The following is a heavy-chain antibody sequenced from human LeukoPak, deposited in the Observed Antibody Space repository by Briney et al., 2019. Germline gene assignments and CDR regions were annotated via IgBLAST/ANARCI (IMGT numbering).Heavy chain of an antibody. V-gene: IGHV3-21*01. CDR2: ISSSSSCI. J-gene: IGHJ4*02. Sequence: GGSLRLSGAASGFTFSSYSMNWVRQAPGKGLEWVSSISSSSSCIYYADSVKGRFTISRDNAKNSLYLQMNSLRAEDTAVYYCARERSAMVTGFDYWGQGTLVTVSS. D-gene: IGHD5-18*01. CDR1: GFTFSSYS. CDR3: ARERSAMVTGFDY.